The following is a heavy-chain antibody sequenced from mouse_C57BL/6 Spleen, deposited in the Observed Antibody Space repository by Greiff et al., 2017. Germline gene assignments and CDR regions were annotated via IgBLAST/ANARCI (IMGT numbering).Heavy chain of an antibody. CDR3: ARDYCDSGLDY. J-gene: IGHJ2*01. CDR1: GFTFSSYT. CDR2: LSGGGGDP. V-gene: IGHV5-9*01. D-gene: IGHD1-1*01. Sequence: EVKLMESGGGLVKPGGSLKLSCAASGFTFSSYTMSWVRQTPEKRLEWVAPLSGGGGDPYYPDSVKGRFTLSRDNAKNTLYLQMSSLRSEDTAWYYCARDYCDSGLDYWGQGTTLTVSS.